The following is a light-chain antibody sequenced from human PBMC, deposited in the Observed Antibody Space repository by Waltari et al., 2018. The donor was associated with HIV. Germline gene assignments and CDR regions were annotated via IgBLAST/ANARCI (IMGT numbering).Light chain of an antibody. V-gene: IGKV3-20*01. CDR2: GAS. Sequence: ELVLTQSPGTLSLSPGERATLSCRASQSVSSNYLAWYQQKPGQAPRLLIYGASSRATGIPDRFSGSGSGTDFTLTISRLEPEDFAVYYCQQYGSSPWTFGQGTKVEIK. J-gene: IGKJ1*01. CDR1: QSVSSNY. CDR3: QQYGSSPWT.